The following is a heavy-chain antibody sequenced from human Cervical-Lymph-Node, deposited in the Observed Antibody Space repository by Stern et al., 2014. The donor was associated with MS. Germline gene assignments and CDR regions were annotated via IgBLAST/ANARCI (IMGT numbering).Heavy chain of an antibody. CDR1: GYTFTDYG. D-gene: IGHD4-17*01. Sequence: VQLVESGGGVIKPGASVKVSCKTSGYTFTDYGVTWVRLAPGQGLEWVGWISSHNGITNDARKFQDRFTITTDTSTNTAYLELRSLRADDTAIYYCARDRANYGVFDYWGQGSRVTVSA. V-gene: IGHV1-18*01. CDR2: ISSHNGIT. CDR3: ARDRANYGVFDY. J-gene: IGHJ4*02.